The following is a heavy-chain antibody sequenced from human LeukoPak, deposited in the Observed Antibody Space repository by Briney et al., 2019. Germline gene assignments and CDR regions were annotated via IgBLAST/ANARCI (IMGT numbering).Heavy chain of an antibody. J-gene: IGHJ4*02. D-gene: IGHD3-10*01. V-gene: IGHV4-34*01. CDR2: INHSGST. Sequence: PSETLSLTCAVYGGSFSGYYWSWIRQPPGKGLEWIGEINHSGSTNYNPSLKSRVTISVDTSNNQFSLKLSSVAATDTAVYYCATNSGIYYPFDCWGQGALVTVSS. CDR1: GGSFSGYY. CDR3: ATNSGIYYPFDC.